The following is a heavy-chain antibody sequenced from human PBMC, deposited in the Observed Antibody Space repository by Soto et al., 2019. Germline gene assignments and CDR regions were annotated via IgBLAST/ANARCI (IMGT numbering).Heavy chain of an antibody. D-gene: IGHD3-22*01. CDR1: GFTFSSYA. Sequence: GGSLRLSCAASGFTFSSYAMHWVRQAPGKGLEWVAVISYDGSNKYYADSVKGRFTISRDNSKNTLYLQMNSLRAEDTAVYYCARDGAGYYDSSGYAGNNWFDPWGQGTLVTVSS. CDR3: ARDGAGYYDSSGYAGNNWFDP. V-gene: IGHV3-30-3*01. CDR2: ISYDGSNK. J-gene: IGHJ5*02.